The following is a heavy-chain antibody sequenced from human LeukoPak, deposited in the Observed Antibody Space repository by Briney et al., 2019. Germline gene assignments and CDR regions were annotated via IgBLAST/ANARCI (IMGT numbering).Heavy chain of an antibody. Sequence: ASVKVSCKASGYTFTGYYMHWVRQAPGQGLEWMGRINPNSGGTNYAQKFQGRVTMTRDTSISTAYMELSRLRSDDTAMYYCARPPYDSSGFDAFDIWGQGTMVTVSS. J-gene: IGHJ3*02. CDR2: INPNSGGT. CDR3: ARPPYDSSGFDAFDI. V-gene: IGHV1-2*06. CDR1: GYTFTGYY. D-gene: IGHD3-22*01.